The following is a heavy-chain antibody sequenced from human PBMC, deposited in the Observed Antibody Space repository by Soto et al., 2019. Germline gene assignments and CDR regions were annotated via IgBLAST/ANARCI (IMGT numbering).Heavy chain of an antibody. J-gene: IGHJ4*02. V-gene: IGHV3-21*01. CDR1: GFTFSSYS. D-gene: IGHD6-6*01. CDR3: ARVGAARLVGYFDY. Sequence: GGSLRLSCAASGFTFSSYSMNWVRQAPGKGLEWVSSISSSSSYIYYADSVKGRFTISRDNAKNSLYLQMNSLSAEDTAVYYWARVGAARLVGYFDYWGQGTLVTVSS. CDR2: ISSSSSYI.